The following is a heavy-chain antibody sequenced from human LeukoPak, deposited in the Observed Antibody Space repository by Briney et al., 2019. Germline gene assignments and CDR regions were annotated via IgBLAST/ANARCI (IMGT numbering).Heavy chain of an antibody. J-gene: IGHJ4*02. CDR3: ARFRTWGDKAFDY. D-gene: IGHD2-21*02. CDR2: IYVEGRTT. Sequence: GGSLRLSCVASGFTFSNYWMHWVRQPPGKGLVWVSRIYVEGRTTNYADSVKGRFTISRDSAKNSLYLQMNSLRAEDTAVYYCARFRTWGDKAFDYWGQGTLVTVSS. CDR1: GFTFSNYW. V-gene: IGHV3-74*01.